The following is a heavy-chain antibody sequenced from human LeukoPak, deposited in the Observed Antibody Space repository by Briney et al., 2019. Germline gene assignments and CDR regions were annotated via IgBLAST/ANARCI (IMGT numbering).Heavy chain of an antibody. CDR2: IYPRDGTT. CDR3: ARDQEGFDY. Sequence: ASVKVSCKASGYTFTSNYIHWVRQAPGQGLEWMGMIYPRDGTTSYAQKFQGRVTVTRDTSTSTVHMELSGLRSEDTAVYYCARDQEGFDYWGQGTLVAVSS. V-gene: IGHV1-46*01. CDR1: GYTFTSNY. J-gene: IGHJ4*02.